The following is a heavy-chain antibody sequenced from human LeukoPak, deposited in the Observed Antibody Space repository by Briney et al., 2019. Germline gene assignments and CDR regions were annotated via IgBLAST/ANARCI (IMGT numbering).Heavy chain of an antibody. CDR3: ARDSGTEYSSSYYFDY. J-gene: IGHJ4*02. D-gene: IGHD6-6*01. CDR2: ISYDGSNK. CDR1: GFTFSSYG. Sequence: GRSLRLSCAASGFTFSSYGLQWVRQAAGKGMEWVAVISYDGSNKYYADSVKGRFTISRDNSKNTLYLQMNSLRAEDAAVYYCARDSGTEYSSSYYFDYWGQGTLVTVSS. V-gene: IGHV3-30-3*01.